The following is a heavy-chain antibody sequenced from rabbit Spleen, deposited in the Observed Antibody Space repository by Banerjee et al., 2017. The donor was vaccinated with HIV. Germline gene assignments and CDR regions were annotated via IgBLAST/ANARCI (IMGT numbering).Heavy chain of an antibody. D-gene: IGHD1-1*01. CDR3: ARDLVAIIGWNFNL. Sequence: QLKESGGGLVQPGGSLKLSCKGSGFDFSSYYMSWVRQAPGKGLEWIGYIDPFFGTTYYANWVNGRFTISNDNAQNTVFLQMTSLTAADTATYFCARDLVAIIGWNFNLWGPGTLVTVS. CDR2: IDPFFGTT. J-gene: IGHJ4*01. CDR1: GFDFSSYY. V-gene: IGHV1S7*01.